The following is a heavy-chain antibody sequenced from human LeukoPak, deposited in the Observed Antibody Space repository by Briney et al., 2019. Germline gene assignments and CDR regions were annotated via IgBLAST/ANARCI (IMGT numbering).Heavy chain of an antibody. V-gene: IGHV3-7*05. CDR2: INQDGSQT. CDR1: GFTFRSYE. CDR3: ASGSYGGSGY. J-gene: IGHJ4*02. D-gene: IGHD5-12*01. Sequence: GGSLRLSCAVSGFTFRSYEMHWVRQAPGKGLEWVASINQDGSQTYYVDSVKGRFIISRDNAKNSLFLQMNSLRADDTAVYYCASGSYGGSGYWGQGTLVTVSS.